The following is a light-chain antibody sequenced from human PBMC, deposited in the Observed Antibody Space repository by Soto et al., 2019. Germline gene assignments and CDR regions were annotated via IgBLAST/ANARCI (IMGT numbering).Light chain of an antibody. J-gene: IGKJ1*01. CDR1: QSVSSY. Sequence: EIALTQSPATLALSPGERATLSCRASQSVSSYLAGYQQKHCQDTKLLIYDASNRATGIPDRFSGSGSGTDFTHNISSLEPEDFAVYYCQQRSNWPPWTFGQGTTMEIK. CDR3: QQRSNWPPWT. CDR2: DAS. V-gene: IGKV3-11*01.